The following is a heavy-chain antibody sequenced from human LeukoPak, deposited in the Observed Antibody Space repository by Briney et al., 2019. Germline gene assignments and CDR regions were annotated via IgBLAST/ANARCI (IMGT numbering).Heavy chain of an antibody. Sequence: GGSLRLSCAASGFTFDDYAMHWVRQAPGKGLEWVSGISWNSGSIGYADSVKGRFTISRDNAKNSLYLQMNSLRAEDTAVYYCARVDSSSWYDYFDYWGQGTLVTVSS. J-gene: IGHJ4*02. D-gene: IGHD6-13*01. CDR1: GFTFDDYA. CDR2: ISWNSGSI. CDR3: ARVDSSSWYDYFDY. V-gene: IGHV3-9*01.